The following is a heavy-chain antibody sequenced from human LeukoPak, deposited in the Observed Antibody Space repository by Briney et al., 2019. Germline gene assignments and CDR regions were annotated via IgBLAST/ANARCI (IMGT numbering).Heavy chain of an antibody. V-gene: IGHV1-69*13. CDR1: GGTFSSYA. J-gene: IGHJ4*02. CDR3: ARGITMVREGFDY. Sequence: GASVKVSCKASGGTFSSYAISWARQAPGQGLEWMGGIIPIFGTANYAQKFQGRVTITADESTSTAYMELSSLRSEDTAVYYCARGITMVREGFDYWGQGTLVTVSS. CDR2: IIPIFGTA. D-gene: IGHD3-10*01.